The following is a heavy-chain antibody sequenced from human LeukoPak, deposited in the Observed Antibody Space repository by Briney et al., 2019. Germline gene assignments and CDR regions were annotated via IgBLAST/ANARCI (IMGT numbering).Heavy chain of an antibody. V-gene: IGHV1-69*13. Sequence: SVKVSCKASGYTFTSYAISWVRQAPGQGLEWMGGIIPIFGTANYAQKFQGRVTITADESTSTAYMELSSLRSEDTAVYYCARGMAILRSEYFDYWGQGTLVTVSS. CDR2: IIPIFGTA. J-gene: IGHJ4*02. CDR1: GYTFTSYA. CDR3: ARGMAILRSEYFDY. D-gene: IGHD5-24*01.